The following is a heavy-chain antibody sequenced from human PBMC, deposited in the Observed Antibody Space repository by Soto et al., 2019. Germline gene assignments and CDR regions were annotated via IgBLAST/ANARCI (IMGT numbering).Heavy chain of an antibody. V-gene: IGHV1-8*01. D-gene: IGHD3-22*01. J-gene: IGHJ4*02. CDR3: VNVSRKGSVIDLDY. CDR2: VNPNNGDT. Sequence: QVQLVQSGAELKKPGASVKVSCKASGYTFSNYDMNWVRQATGQGPEWIGWVNPNNGDTGYAQKFQGRATLTTDIATTTSYMELTSLPSEATAIYYCVNVSRKGSVIDLDYWGQGTLITVSS. CDR1: GYTFSNYD.